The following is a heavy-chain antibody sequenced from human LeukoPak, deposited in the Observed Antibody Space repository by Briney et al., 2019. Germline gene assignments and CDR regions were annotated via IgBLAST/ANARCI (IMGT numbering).Heavy chain of an antibody. D-gene: IGHD2-2*01. CDR1: GGTFSSYA. CDR3: AREDIVVVPAARVENAFDI. J-gene: IGHJ3*02. Sequence: ASVKVSCKASGGTFSSYAISWVRQAPGQGLEWMGGIIPIFGTANYAQKFQGRVTITADESTSTAYMELSSLRSEDTAVYYCAREDIVVVPAARVENAFDIWGQGTMVTVSS. V-gene: IGHV1-69*13. CDR2: IIPIFGTA.